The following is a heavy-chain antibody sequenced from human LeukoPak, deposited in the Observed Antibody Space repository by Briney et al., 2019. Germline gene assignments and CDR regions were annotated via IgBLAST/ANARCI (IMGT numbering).Heavy chain of an antibody. CDR1: GFTFSSYW. J-gene: IGHJ5*02. CDR2: IKQDGREK. CDR3: ARDSYCSGGSCYGTIWFDP. D-gene: IGHD2-15*01. Sequence: GGSLRLSCAASGFTFSSYWMSWVRQAPGKGLEWVANIKQDGREKYYVDSVKGRFTICRDNAKNSLYLQMNSLRAEDTAVYYCARDSYCSGGSCYGTIWFDPWGQGTLVTVSS. V-gene: IGHV3-7*01.